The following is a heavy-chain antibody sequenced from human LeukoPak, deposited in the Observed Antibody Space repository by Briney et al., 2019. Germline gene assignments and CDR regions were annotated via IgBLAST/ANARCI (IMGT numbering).Heavy chain of an antibody. V-gene: IGHV1-2*02. CDR1: GYTFTGYY. CDR3: ARDLYYYDSSGYYFGYFQH. CDR2: INPNSGGT. J-gene: IGHJ1*01. Sequence: ASVKVSCKASGYTFTGYYMHWVRQAPGQGLEWMGWINPNSGGTNYAQKFQGRVTMTRDTSISTAYMELSRLRSDDTAVYYCARDLYYYDSSGYYFGYFQHWGQGTLVTVSS. D-gene: IGHD3-22*01.